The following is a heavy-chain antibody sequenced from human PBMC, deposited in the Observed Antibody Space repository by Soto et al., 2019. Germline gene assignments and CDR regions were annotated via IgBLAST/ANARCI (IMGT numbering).Heavy chain of an antibody. CDR1: GFTFRNYD. CDR3: ARTDRDFYGLDV. CDR2: ISAAGDP. V-gene: IGHV3-13*05. Sequence: EVQLVESGGGLVQPGGSLRLSCEASGFTFRNYDMHWVRQGTGNGLEWVSGISAAGDPDYADSVEGRFTISRENAQNSFFLQMTSLRVGDTAVYYCARTDRDFYGLDVCGQGTTVIVSS. J-gene: IGHJ6*02.